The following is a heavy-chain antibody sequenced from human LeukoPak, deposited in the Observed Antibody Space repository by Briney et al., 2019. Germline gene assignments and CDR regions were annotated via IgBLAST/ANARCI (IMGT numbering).Heavy chain of an antibody. CDR2: IYPGDSDT. J-gene: IGHJ4*02. CDR3: ARSENSGGDPEYHFDY. D-gene: IGHD1-26*01. V-gene: IGHV5-51*01. Sequence: GESLKISCGVSGYSFTFYWIGWVRQMPGKGLEWMGIIYPGDSDTIYSPSFQGQVTISADKSINTAYLQWSSLKASDTAMYFCARSENSGGDPEYHFDYWGQGTLVTVSS. CDR1: GYSFTFYW.